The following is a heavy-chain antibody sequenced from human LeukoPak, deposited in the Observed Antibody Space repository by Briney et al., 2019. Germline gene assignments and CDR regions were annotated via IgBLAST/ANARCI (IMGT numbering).Heavy chain of an antibody. CDR1: GFTFSSYA. CDR3: AKYSPRSIYDSSGYYRHPFDY. J-gene: IGHJ4*03. Sequence: GGSLRLSCAASGFTFSSYAMHWVRQAPGKGLEWVAVISYDGSNKYYADSVKGRFTISRDNAKNSLYLQMNSLRAEDTAVYYCAKYSPRSIYDSSGYYRHPFDYWGQGTMVTVSS. D-gene: IGHD3-22*01. V-gene: IGHV3-30*04. CDR2: ISYDGSNK.